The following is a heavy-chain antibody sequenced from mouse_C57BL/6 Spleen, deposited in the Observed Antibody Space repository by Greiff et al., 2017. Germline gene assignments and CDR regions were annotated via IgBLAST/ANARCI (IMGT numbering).Heavy chain of an antibody. CDR2: IYPSDSET. D-gene: IGHD3-2*02. CDR1: GYTFTSYW. V-gene: IGHV1-61*01. Sequence: QVQLQQPGAELVRPGSSVKLSCKASGYTFTSYWMDWVKQRPGQGLEWIGNIYPSDSETHYNQKFKDKATLTVDKSSSTAYMQLSSLTSEDSAVXYCARQGSSGYDYWGQGTTLTVSS. J-gene: IGHJ2*01. CDR3: ARQGSSGYDY.